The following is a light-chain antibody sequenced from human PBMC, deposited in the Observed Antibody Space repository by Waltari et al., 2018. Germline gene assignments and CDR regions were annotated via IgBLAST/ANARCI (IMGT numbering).Light chain of an antibody. CDR1: SGSFAGNY. Sequence: NFVLTQPQSVSESPGKTVTISCTRSSGSFAGNYGQWSQLRLGSAPTTVIYADDQRPSGVPDRFSGSIDRSSNSASLTISGLKTEDEADYYCQSYDYSTWIFGGGTKLTVL. J-gene: IGLJ3*02. CDR2: ADD. CDR3: QSYDYSTWI. V-gene: IGLV6-57*03.